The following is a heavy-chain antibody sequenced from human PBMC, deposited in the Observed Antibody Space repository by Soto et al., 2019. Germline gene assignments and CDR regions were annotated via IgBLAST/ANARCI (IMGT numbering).Heavy chain of an antibody. J-gene: IGHJ6*02. CDR1: GFTFSSYW. CDR3: ARDFRFGSTSCPSSDCYYYYGMDV. D-gene: IGHD2-2*01. CDR2: IKQDGSEK. V-gene: IGHV3-7*05. Sequence: GGSLRLSCAASGFTFSSYWMSWVRQAPGKGLEWVANIKQDGSEKYYVDSVKGRFTISRDNAKNSLYLQMNSLRAEDTAVYYCARDFRFGSTSCPSSDCYYYYGMDVWGQGTTVTVSS.